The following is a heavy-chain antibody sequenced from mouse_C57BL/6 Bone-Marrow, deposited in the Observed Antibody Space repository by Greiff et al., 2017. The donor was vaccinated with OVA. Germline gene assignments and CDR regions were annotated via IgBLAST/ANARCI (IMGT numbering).Heavy chain of an antibody. CDR3: ARAPREYLLIVHWYIDV. V-gene: IGHV1-61*01. J-gene: IGHJ1*03. Sequence: VQLQQPGAELVRPGSSVTLSCKASGYTFTRYWMDWVKQRPGQGLEWIGNIYPSDSETHYNQKFKDKATLTVDKSSSTAYMQLSSLTSEDSAVYYCARAPREYLLIVHWYIDVWGTGTTVTVSS. CDR2: IYPSDSET. D-gene: IGHD1-1*01. CDR1: GYTFTRYW.